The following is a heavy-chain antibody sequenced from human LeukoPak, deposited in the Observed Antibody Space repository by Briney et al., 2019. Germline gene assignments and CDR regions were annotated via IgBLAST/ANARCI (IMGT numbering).Heavy chain of an antibody. CDR1: GYTFTGHY. D-gene: IGHD4-23*01. J-gene: IGHJ6*03. Sequence: ASVKVSCKASGYTFTGHYMHWVRQAPGQGLEWMGWINTNTGNPTYAQGFTGRFVFSLDTSVSTAYLQISSLKAEDTAVYYCARPKLRWSAYYYMDVWGKGTTVTVSS. V-gene: IGHV7-4-1*02. CDR3: ARPKLRWSAYYYMDV. CDR2: INTNTGNP.